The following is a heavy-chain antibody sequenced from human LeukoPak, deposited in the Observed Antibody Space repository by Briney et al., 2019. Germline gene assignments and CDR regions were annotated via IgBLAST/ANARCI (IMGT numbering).Heavy chain of an antibody. V-gene: IGHV4-34*01. CDR3: ARGKWLRSSFDY. J-gene: IGHJ4*02. CDR1: GGSFSGYY. Sequence: PSETLSLTCAVYGGSFSGYYWSWIRQPPGKGLEWIGEINHSGSTNYNPSLKSRVTISVDTSKNQFPLKLSSVTAADTAVYYCARGKWLRSSFDYWGQGTLVTVSS. D-gene: IGHD5-12*01. CDR2: INHSGST.